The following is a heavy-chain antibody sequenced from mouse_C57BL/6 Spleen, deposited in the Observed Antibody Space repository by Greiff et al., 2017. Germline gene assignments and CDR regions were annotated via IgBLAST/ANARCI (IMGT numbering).Heavy chain of an antibody. CDR3: ASDWDAWFAY. CDR2: IDPEDGET. V-gene: IGHV14-2*01. D-gene: IGHD4-1*01. CDR1: GFNIKDYY. J-gene: IGHJ3*01. Sequence: VQLQQSGAELVKPGASVTLSCTASGFNIKDYYMHWVKQRTEQGLEWIGRIDPEDGETKYAPKFQGKATITADTSSNTAYLQLSSLTSEDTAVYYCASDWDAWFAYWGQGTLVTVSA.